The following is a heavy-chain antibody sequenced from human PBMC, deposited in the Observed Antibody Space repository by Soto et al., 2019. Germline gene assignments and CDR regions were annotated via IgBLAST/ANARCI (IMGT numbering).Heavy chain of an antibody. D-gene: IGHD5-12*01. J-gene: IGHJ6*02. CDR1: GFTFDDYA. Sequence: EVQLVESGGGLVQPGRSLRLSCAASGFTFDDYAMHWVRQAPGKGLEWVSGISWNSGSIGYADSVKGRFTISRDNAKNSLYLQMNSLRAEDTALYYCAKDTVRRRWLRPTYYYYGMDGWGQGTTVTVSS. CDR2: ISWNSGSI. CDR3: AKDTVRRRWLRPTYYYYGMDG. V-gene: IGHV3-9*01.